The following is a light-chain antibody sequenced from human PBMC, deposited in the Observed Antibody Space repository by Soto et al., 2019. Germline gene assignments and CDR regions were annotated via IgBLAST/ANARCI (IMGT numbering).Light chain of an antibody. CDR3: AAWDGNLNGPSYV. Sequence: QSVLTQPPSASGTPGQRVTISCSGSSSNIRRNTVNWYQQFPGTAPKLVIYANNQRPSGVPDRFSGSKSGTSASLAISGLQSEDEADYFCAAWDGNLNGPSYVFGTGTKLTVL. CDR2: ANN. J-gene: IGLJ1*01. CDR1: SSNIRRNT. V-gene: IGLV1-44*01.